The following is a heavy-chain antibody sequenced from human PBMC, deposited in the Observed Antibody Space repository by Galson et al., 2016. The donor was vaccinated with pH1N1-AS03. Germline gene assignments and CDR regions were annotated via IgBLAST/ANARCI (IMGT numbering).Heavy chain of an antibody. CDR1: GYTFTNYA. D-gene: IGHD7-27*01. Sequence: SVKVSCKASGYTFTNYAVHWVRQAPGQRLEWMGGVIPIFETGNSAQNFQGRLTITADESTTTAYMELSSLTSGDTAVYYCARGWGPGTNGLDIWGQGTKVTVS. CDR2: VIPIFETG. CDR3: ARGWGPGTNGLDI. V-gene: IGHV1-69*13. J-gene: IGHJ6*02.